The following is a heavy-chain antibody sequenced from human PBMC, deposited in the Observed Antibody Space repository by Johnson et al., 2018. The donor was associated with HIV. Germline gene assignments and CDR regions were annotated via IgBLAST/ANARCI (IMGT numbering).Heavy chain of an antibody. Sequence: VQLVESGGGLVQPGGSLRLSCAASGFTFSSYWMHWVRQDPGKGLVWVSYISSSGSTIYYADSVKGRFTISRDNAKNSLYLQMNSLRAEDTALYYCARWIRYCGGDCYYVFDIWGQGTKVTVSS. D-gene: IGHD2-21*02. J-gene: IGHJ3*02. CDR3: ARWIRYCGGDCYYVFDI. V-gene: IGHV3-48*04. CDR2: ISSSGSTI. CDR1: GFTFSSYW.